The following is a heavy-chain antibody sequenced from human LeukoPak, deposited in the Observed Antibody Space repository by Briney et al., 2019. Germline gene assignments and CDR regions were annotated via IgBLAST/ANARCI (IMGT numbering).Heavy chain of an antibody. CDR1: GFTFRNYG. CDR3: AKGGAATMRDGYNYYYYYMEV. Sequence: GGSLRLSCVASGFTFRNYGMHWVRQAPGKGLEWVAVIWYDGSNEHYADSVKGRFAISRDNSKNTLSLQMNSLRAGDSAVYYCAKGGAATMRDGYNYYYYYMEVWGRGTTVTVSS. CDR2: IWYDGSNE. J-gene: IGHJ6*03. D-gene: IGHD5-24*01. V-gene: IGHV3-33*03.